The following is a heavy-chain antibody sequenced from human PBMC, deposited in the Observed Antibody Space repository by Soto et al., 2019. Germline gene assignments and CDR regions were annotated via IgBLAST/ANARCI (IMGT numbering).Heavy chain of an antibody. V-gene: IGHV3-23*01. CDR1: GIMFSGYA. J-gene: IGHJ4*02. CDR2: LTLGGRDT. Sequence: EVQLLESGGGLVQPGGSLRLSCATSGIMFSGYALSWVRQAPGKGLEWVSGLTLGGRDTSYADSVDGRFTVSGDSSSGTLYLQMNYLRADDTAVYYFATDRFCDGGSGRTWVYWGLGTIVTVSS. CDR3: ATDRFCDGGSGRTWVY. D-gene: IGHD6-25*01.